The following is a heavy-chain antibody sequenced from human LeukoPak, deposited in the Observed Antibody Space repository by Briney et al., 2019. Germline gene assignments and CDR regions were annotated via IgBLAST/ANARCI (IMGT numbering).Heavy chain of an antibody. CDR2: IYYSGST. CDR3: AREGGTRAYYYYGMDV. V-gene: IGHV4-31*03. J-gene: IGHJ6*02. CDR1: GGSIGSGGYN. D-gene: IGHD6-25*01. Sequence: SETLSLTCTVSGGSIGSGGYNWSWLRQHPGKGLEWTGYIYYSGSTYYNPSLKSRVTISVDTSKNQFSLKLSSVTAADTAVYYCAREGGTRAYYYYGMDVWGQGTTVTVSS.